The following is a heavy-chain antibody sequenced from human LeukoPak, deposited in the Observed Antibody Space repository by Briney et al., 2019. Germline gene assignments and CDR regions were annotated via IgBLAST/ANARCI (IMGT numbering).Heavy chain of an antibody. V-gene: IGHV4-59*12. J-gene: IGHJ3*02. CDR1: GGSISSYY. CDR3: AGKYCSSTSCYEYDAFDI. D-gene: IGHD2-2*01. Sequence: SETLSLTCAVYGGSISSYYWSWIRQPPGKGLEWIGYVYYSGSTNYNPSLKSRVTMSVDTSKNQFSLKLSSVTAADTAVYYCAGKYCSSTSCYEYDAFDIWGQGTMVTVSS. CDR2: VYYSGST.